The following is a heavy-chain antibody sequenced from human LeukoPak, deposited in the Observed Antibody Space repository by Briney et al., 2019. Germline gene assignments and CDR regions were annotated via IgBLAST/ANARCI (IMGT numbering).Heavy chain of an antibody. J-gene: IGHJ5*02. CDR1: GGSINSYY. D-gene: IGHD3-16*01. Sequence: SETLSLTCTVSGGSINSYYWSWIRQPPGKGLEWIGYIYYSGSTNYNPSLKSRVTISVDTSKNQFSLQLSFVTAADTAVYYCARSTLGNWFDPWGQGTLVTVSS. CDR3: ARSTLGNWFDP. CDR2: IYYSGST. V-gene: IGHV4-59*01.